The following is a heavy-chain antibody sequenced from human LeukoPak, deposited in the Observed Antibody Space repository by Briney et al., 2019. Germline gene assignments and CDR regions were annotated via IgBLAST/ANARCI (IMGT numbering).Heavy chain of an antibody. D-gene: IGHD3-9*01. CDR3: AKNPTNYDILTGYSN. J-gene: IGHJ4*02. V-gene: IGHV3-23*01. CDR2: ISGSGGST. Sequence: PGGSLGLSCAASGFTFSSYAMSWVRQAPGKGLEWVSAISGSGGSTYYADSVKGRFTISRDNSKNTLYLQMNSLRAEDTAVYYCAKNPTNYDILTGYSNWGQGTLVTVSS. CDR1: GFTFSSYA.